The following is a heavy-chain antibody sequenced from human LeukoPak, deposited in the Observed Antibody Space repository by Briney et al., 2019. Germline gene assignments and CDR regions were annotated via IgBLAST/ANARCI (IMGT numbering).Heavy chain of an antibody. J-gene: IGHJ5*02. D-gene: IGHD6-19*01. CDR3: AKEEQWLAEDNGYRFDP. CDR2: INTNTGNP. CDR1: GYTFTSYA. V-gene: IGHV7-4-1*02. Sequence: ASVKVSCKASGYTFTSYAMNWVRQAPGQGLEWMGWINTNTGNPTYAQGFTGRFVFSLDTSVSTAYLQISSLKAEDTAVYYCAKEEQWLAEDNGYRFDPWGQGTLVTVSS.